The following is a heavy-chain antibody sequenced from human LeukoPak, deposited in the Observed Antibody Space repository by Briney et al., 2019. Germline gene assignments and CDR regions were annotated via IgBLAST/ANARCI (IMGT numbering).Heavy chain of an antibody. CDR1: GGTFSSYA. J-gene: IGHJ6*02. Sequence: ASVKVSCKASGGTFSSYAISWVRQAPGQGLEWMGRIIPMFGTANYAQKFQGRVTITADESTRTAYLDLSSLKSEDTAVYYCARAVVVVIAGGHNYYAMDAWGQGTTVTVSS. CDR3: ARAVVVVIAGGHNYYAMDA. V-gene: IGHV1-69*15. CDR2: IIPMFGTA. D-gene: IGHD2-15*01.